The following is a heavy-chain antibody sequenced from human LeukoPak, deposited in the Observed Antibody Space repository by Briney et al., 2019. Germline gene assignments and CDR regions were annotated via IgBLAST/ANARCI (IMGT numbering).Heavy chain of an antibody. D-gene: IGHD3-9*01. V-gene: IGHV3-15*01. CDR1: GSTFSNAW. J-gene: IGHJ5*02. Sequence: WGSLRLSCAASGSTFSNAWMSWVRQAPGKGLEWVGRRKSKTDGGATDNAAPVKGRFTISRDDSKNTLYLQMNSLKTEDTAVYYCTTSVLRYFDWLHNRFDPWGQGTLVTV. CDR2: RKSKTDGGAT. CDR3: TTSVLRYFDWLHNRFDP.